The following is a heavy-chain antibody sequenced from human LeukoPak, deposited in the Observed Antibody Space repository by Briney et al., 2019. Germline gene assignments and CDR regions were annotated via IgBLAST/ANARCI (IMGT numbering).Heavy chain of an antibody. CDR3: ARFVVRGVIIKGYNWFDP. V-gene: IGHV4-59*01. CDR1: GGSISSYY. J-gene: IGHJ5*02. Sequence: PSETLSLTCTLSGGSISSYYWSWIRQPPGKGLEWIGYIYYSGSTNYNPSLTRRVTISVDTSKNQFSVKLSSVTAADTAVYYCARFVVRGVIIKGYNWFDPWGQGTLVTVSS. D-gene: IGHD3-10*01. CDR2: IYYSGST.